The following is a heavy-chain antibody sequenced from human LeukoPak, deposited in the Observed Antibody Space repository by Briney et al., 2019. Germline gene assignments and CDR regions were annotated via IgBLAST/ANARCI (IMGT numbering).Heavy chain of an antibody. CDR2: VYQTGDT. J-gene: IGHJ4*02. CDR3: ARHPFSAPFDY. D-gene: IGHD6-19*01. CDR1: GGSMNNYY. Sequence: SETLSLTCTVSGGSMNNYYWSWFRRPPGNGLEWIAYVYQTGDTRYNPSLKSRLSISLDTSKNQFSLQLRSVTATDTAVYYCARHPFSAPFDYWGQGILVTVSS. V-gene: IGHV4-59*08.